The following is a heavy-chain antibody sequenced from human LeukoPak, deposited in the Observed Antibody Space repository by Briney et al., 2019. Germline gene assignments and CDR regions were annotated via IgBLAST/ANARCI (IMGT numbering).Heavy chain of an antibody. D-gene: IGHD3-10*01. Sequence: ASVKVSCKASGYTFTGYYMHWVRQAPGQGLEWMGRINPNSGGTNYAQKFQGRVTMTRDTSISTAYMELSRLRSDDTVVYYCARELITMVRGVTPFDYWGQGTLVTVSS. J-gene: IGHJ4*02. CDR2: INPNSGGT. V-gene: IGHV1-2*05. CDR1: GYTFTGYY. CDR3: ARELITMVRGVTPFDY.